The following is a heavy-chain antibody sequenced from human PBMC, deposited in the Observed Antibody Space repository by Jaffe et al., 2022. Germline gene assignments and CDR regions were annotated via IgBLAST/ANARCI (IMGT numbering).Heavy chain of an antibody. CDR2: IYHSGTT. CDR3: ARIPQRVGAISYLDY. Sequence: QVQLQESGPGLVKPSETLSLTCAVSDYSISSGYYWGWIRQPPGKGLEWIGSIYHSGTTYYNPSLRSRVTISVDTSKNQFSLKLSSVTAADTAIYYCARIPQRVGAISYLDYWGQGTLVTVSS. CDR1: DYSISSGYY. V-gene: IGHV4-38-2*01. D-gene: IGHD1-26*01. J-gene: IGHJ4*02.